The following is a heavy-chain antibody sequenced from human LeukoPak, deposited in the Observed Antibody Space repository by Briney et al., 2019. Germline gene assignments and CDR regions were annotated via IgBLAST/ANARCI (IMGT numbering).Heavy chain of an antibody. V-gene: IGHV3-66*01. D-gene: IGHD3-3*01. CDR1: GFTVSSNY. CDR3: ARESHYDFWSGYYEGCYFDY. CDR2: IYSGGST. J-gene: IGHJ4*02. Sequence: GGSLRLSRAASGFTVSSNYMSWVRQAPGKGLEWVSVIYSGGSTYYADSVKGRFTISRDNSKNTLYLQMNSLRAEDTAVYYCARESHYDFWSGYYEGCYFDYWGQGTLVTVSS.